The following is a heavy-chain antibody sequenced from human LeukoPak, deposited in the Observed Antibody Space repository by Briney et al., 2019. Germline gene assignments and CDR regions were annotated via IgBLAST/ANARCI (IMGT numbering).Heavy chain of an antibody. CDR3: AKDLIARVRGSPMDV. D-gene: IGHD3-10*01. Sequence: GRSLRLSCAASGFTFSNYGMHWVRQAPGKGLEWVALLVYDGFYKYYADSVKGRFTISRNDSTNTVYLHLSSLRAEETAVYYCAKDLIARVRGSPMDVWGQGTRVIVSS. V-gene: IGHV3-30*18. J-gene: IGHJ6*02. CDR1: GFTFSNYG. CDR2: LVYDGFYK.